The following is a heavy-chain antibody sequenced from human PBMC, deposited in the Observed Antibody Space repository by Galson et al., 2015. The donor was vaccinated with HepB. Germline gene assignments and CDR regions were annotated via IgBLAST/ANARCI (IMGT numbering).Heavy chain of an antibody. J-gene: IGHJ6*03. CDR1: GFTFSSYG. CDR3: AKDGRRDDFWSGYYYYYMDV. V-gene: IGHV3-30*18. D-gene: IGHD3-3*01. Sequence: SLRLSCAASGFTFSSYGMHWVRQAPGKGLAWVAVISYDGSNKYYADSVKGRFTISGENSKKTLYLQMNSLRAEDTAVYYCAKDGRRDDFWSGYYYYYMDVWGTGTTVTVSS. CDR2: ISYDGSNK.